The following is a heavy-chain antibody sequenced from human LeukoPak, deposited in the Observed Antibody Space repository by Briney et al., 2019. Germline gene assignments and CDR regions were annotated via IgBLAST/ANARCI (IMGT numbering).Heavy chain of an antibody. CDR3: AKDICDYRAFDM. V-gene: IGHV3-9*03. D-gene: IGHD4-17*01. CDR2: ISWNSGKI. Sequence: SLRLSCAASGFTFDDYAMHWVRQAPGKGLEWVSGISWNSGKIAYADSVKGRFTISRDNAKRSLYVLMNSLRAEDLALYYCAKDICDYRAFDMWGQETMVTVSS. J-gene: IGHJ3*02. CDR1: GFTFDDYA.